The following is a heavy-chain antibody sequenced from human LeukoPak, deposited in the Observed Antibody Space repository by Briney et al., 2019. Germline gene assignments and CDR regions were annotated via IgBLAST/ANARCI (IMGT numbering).Heavy chain of an antibody. CDR2: INRDGSR. V-gene: IGHV3-74*01. CDR1: GFTFSTYW. J-gene: IGHJ4*02. Sequence: GGSLRLSCAASGFTFSTYWMHWVRQAPGKGLVWVSRINRDGSRSYADSLKGRFTISRDNAKNTLYLEMSSLRAEDTAVYHCAREGAVPGNPFDYWGQGTLVTVSS. CDR3: AREGAVPGNPFDY. D-gene: IGHD6-19*01.